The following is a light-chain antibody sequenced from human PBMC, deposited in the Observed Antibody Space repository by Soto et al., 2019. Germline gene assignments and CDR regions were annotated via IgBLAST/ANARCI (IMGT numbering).Light chain of an antibody. V-gene: IGKV3-20*01. J-gene: IGKJ4*01. CDR1: QSVSGSY. Sequence: EIVLTQSPGTLSLSPGERATLSCSASQSVSGSYLAWYQQKPGQAPRVLIYGASNRATGIPDRFSGSGSGTDFTLTISRLEPEDFAVYYCQQYGSSPRTFGGGTKVEIK. CDR2: GAS. CDR3: QQYGSSPRT.